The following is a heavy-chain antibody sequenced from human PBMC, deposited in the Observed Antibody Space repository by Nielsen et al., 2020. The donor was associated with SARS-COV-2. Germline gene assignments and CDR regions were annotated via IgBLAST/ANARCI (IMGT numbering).Heavy chain of an antibody. CDR2: INHSGST. CDR1: GGSSSGYY. Sequence: SETLSLTCAVYGGSSSGYYWSWIRQPPGKGLEWIGEINHSGSTNYNPSLKSRVTISVDTSKNQFSLKLSSVTAADTAVYYCARGLGIAVVPPFQHWGQGTLVTVSS. V-gene: IGHV4-34*01. CDR3: ARGLGIAVVPPFQH. J-gene: IGHJ1*01. D-gene: IGHD6-19*01.